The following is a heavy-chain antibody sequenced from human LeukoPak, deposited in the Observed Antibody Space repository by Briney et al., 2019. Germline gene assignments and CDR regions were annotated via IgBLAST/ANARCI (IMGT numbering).Heavy chain of an antibody. Sequence: ASVKVSCKASGYTFTGYYMHWVRQAPGQGLEWMGWINPNSGGTNYAQKFQGRVTMTRDTSISTAYMELSRLRSDDTAVYYCARGGIRGLEWLLYLDYWGQGTLVTVSS. CDR2: INPNSGGT. CDR1: GYTFTGYY. V-gene: IGHV1-2*02. CDR3: ARGGIRGLEWLLYLDY. J-gene: IGHJ4*02. D-gene: IGHD3-3*01.